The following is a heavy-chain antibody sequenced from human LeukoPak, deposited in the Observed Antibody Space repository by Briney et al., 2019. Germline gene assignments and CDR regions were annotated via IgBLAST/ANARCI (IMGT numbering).Heavy chain of an antibody. V-gene: IGHV3-23*01. CDR1: GFTFSSST. J-gene: IGHJ4*02. CDR2: ISGSGTTT. CDR3: ARGEGYSYGFDY. Sequence: PGGSLRLSCAASGFTFSSSTLTWVRQAPGKGLEWVSSISGSGTTTYYADSVKGRFTISRDNSKNTLYLQMNSLRAEDTAVYYCARGEGYSYGFDYWGQGTLVTVSS. D-gene: IGHD5-18*01.